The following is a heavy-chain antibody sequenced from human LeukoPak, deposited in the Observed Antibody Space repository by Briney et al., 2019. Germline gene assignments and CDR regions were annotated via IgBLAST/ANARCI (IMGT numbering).Heavy chain of an antibody. CDR3: AKHYYDSSGLVNFDC. V-gene: IGHV3-48*01. J-gene: IGHJ4*02. D-gene: IGHD3-22*01. Sequence: GGSLRLSCAASGFTFSSYSMKWVRQAPGKGLEWVSYISTSSSGRTIYYADSVKGRFTVSRDNSKNTLYLQMNSLRAEDTAIYYCAKHYYDSSGLVNFDCWGQGTLVTVSS. CDR1: GFTFSSYS. CDR2: ISTSSSGRTI.